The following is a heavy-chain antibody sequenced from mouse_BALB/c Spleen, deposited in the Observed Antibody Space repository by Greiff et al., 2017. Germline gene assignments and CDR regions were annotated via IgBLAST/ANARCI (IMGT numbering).Heavy chain of an antibody. V-gene: IGHV1S81*02. CDR2: INPSNGGT. CDR1: GYTFTSYY. Sequence: LVESGAELVKPGASVKLSCKASGYTFTSYYMYWVKQRPGQGLEWIGEINPSNGGTNFNEKFKSKATLTVDKSSSTAYMQLSSLTSEDSAVYYCTRPVWPGYYYAMDYWGQGTSVTVSS. CDR3: TRPVWPGYYYAMDY. J-gene: IGHJ4*01. D-gene: IGHD2-10*02.